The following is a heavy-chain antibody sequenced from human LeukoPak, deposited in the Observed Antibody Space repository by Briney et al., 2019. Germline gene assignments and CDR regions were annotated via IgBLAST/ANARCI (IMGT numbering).Heavy chain of an antibody. D-gene: IGHD6-19*01. V-gene: IGHV4-39*07. CDR3: ARDLIGAVAGLDY. J-gene: IGHJ4*02. Sequence: SETMSLTCTVSGGSISSSSYYWGWIRQPPGKGLEWIGRIYYSGSTYYNPSLKTRCTRSVDTSKTQFSLKLSSVTAADTAVYYCARDLIGAVAGLDYWGQGTLVTVSS. CDR2: IYYSGST. CDR1: GGSISSSSYY.